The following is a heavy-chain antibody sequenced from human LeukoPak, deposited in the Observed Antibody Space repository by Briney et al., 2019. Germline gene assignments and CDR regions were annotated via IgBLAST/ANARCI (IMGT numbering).Heavy chain of an antibody. CDR3: ARRGSGWSREFDY. V-gene: IGHV4-39*01. D-gene: IGHD6-19*01. J-gene: IGHJ4*02. CDR2: IYYSGST. CDR1: GGSISSSSYY. Sequence: SETLSLTCTVSGGSISSSSYYWGWIRQPPGKGLEWIGSIYYSGSTYYNPSLKSRVTISVDTSKSQFSLKPNSVTAADTAVYYCARRGSGWSREFDYWGQGTLVTVSS.